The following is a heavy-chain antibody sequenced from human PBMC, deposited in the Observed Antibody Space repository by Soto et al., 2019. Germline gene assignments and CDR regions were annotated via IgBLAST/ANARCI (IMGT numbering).Heavy chain of an antibody. J-gene: IGHJ6*03. CDR1: GGSISSYY. V-gene: IGHV4-59*01. CDR3: ARVSRGYAVVSYYMDV. D-gene: IGHD2-8*01. Sequence: SETLSLTCTVSGGSISSYYWSWIRQPPGKGLEWIGYIYYSGSTNYNPSLKSRVTISVDTSKNQFSLKLSSVTAADTAVYYCARVSRGYAVVSYYMDVWGKGTTVTVSS. CDR2: IYYSGST.